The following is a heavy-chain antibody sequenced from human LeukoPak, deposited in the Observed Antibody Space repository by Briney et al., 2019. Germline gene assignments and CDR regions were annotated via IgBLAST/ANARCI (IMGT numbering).Heavy chain of an antibody. CDR1: GGTFSSYA. V-gene: IGHV1-69*13. D-gene: IGHD3-22*01. CDR2: IIPIFGTA. Sequence: SVKVSCKASGGTFSSYAISWVRQAPGQGLEWMGGIIPIFGTANYAQKFQGRVTITADESTSTAYMELSSLRSEDTAVYYCASGVYSNYYDSSGYYVYWGQGTLVTVSS. J-gene: IGHJ4*02. CDR3: ASGVYSNYYDSSGYYVY.